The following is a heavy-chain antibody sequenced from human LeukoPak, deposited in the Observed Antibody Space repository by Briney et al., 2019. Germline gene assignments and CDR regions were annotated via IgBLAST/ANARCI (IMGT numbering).Heavy chain of an antibody. CDR2: IKEDGSEI. CDR1: GFIFSNYW. CDR3: ARSPDGVDN. D-gene: IGHD3-10*01. V-gene: IGHV3-7*01. Sequence: GGSLRLSCAASGFIFSNYWMTWVRQTPGKGLEFVANIKEDGSEIFYLDSVKGRFTISRDNAKNSVYLQMDSLRAEDTAVYYCARSPDGVDNWGQGTLVTVSS. J-gene: IGHJ4*02.